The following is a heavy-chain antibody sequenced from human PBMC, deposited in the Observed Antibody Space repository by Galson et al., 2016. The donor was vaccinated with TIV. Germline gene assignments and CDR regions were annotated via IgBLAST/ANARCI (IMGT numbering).Heavy chain of an antibody. CDR1: GYSLVSYD. CDR2: MSPNSGNT. J-gene: IGHJ5*02. V-gene: IGHV1-8*02. D-gene: IGHD2/OR15-2a*01. Sequence: SVKVSCKASGYSLVSYDIHWVRQAAGQGLEWLGWMSPNSGNTGYAQKFQGRVTMTRNTSISTAYVELSGLRSADTAVYYCARSHVFLGWFDPWGPGTLVTVSS. CDR3: ARSHVFLGWFDP.